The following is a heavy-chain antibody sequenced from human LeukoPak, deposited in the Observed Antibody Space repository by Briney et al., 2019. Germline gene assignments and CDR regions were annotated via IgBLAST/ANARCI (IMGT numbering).Heavy chain of an antibody. Sequence: PGASLRLSCSASGFTFRTYTMNWVRQAPGKGLEWVSSVNPSHYYKYYSDSVKGRFTISRDNAKSSLYLQMNNLRSEDTAVYYCAAEGRPTVVTFRKGVVDLWGQGTMVTVSS. CDR2: VNPSHYYK. J-gene: IGHJ3*01. CDR3: AAEGRPTVVTFRKGVVDL. CDR1: GFTFRTYT. V-gene: IGHV3-21*04. D-gene: IGHD4-23*01.